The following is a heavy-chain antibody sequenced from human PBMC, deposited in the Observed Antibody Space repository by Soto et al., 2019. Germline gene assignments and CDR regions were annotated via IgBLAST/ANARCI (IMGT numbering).Heavy chain of an antibody. CDR3: ARNRLLYSSSSNYYGMDV. Sequence: SVKVSCKASGGTFSSYAISWVRQAPGQGLEWMGGIIPIFGTANYAQKFQGRVTITADESTSTAYMELSSLRSEDTAVYYCARNRLLYSSSSNYYGMDVWGQGTTVTVSS. CDR1: GGTFSSYA. V-gene: IGHV1-69*13. J-gene: IGHJ6*02. CDR2: IIPIFGTA. D-gene: IGHD6-6*01.